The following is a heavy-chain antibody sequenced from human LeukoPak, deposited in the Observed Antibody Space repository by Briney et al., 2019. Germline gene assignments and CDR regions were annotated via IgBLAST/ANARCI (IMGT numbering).Heavy chain of an antibody. V-gene: IGHV4-61*01. CDR1: GGYVSSGSYH. CDR2: IYYSGST. CDR3: ARASYYYEMDV. Sequence: SETLSLTCTVSGGYVSSGSYHWNWIRQPPGMGLEWIGYIYYSGSTNYNPSLKSRVTISIDTSKNQFSLKLSSVTAADTAVYYCARASYYYEMDVWGQGTTVTVSS. J-gene: IGHJ6*02.